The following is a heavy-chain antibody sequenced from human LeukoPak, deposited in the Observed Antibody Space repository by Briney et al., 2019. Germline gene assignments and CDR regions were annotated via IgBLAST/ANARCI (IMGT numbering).Heavy chain of an antibody. Sequence: GGSLRLSCAASGFTFSSYAMSWVRQAPGKGLEWVSAISGSGGSTYYADSVKGRFTISRDNSKNALYLQMNSLRAEDTAVYYCAKGSSSWYDENNWFDPWGQGTLVTVSS. J-gene: IGHJ5*02. CDR3: AKGSSSWYDENNWFDP. V-gene: IGHV3-23*01. CDR2: ISGSGGST. CDR1: GFTFSSYA. D-gene: IGHD6-13*01.